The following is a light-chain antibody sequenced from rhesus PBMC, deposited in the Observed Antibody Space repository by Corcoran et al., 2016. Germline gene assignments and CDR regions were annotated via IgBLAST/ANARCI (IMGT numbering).Light chain of an antibody. CDR3: LIWHNTAYI. J-gene: IGLJ1*01. V-gene: IGLV5-83*02. CDR1: SGICVDYYR. Sequence: QPVLTQPTSLSASPGASARLTCTLSSGICVDYYRVFWYQQKPGSPPRYLLNYHTDSDNQEGSGVPSRFSGSKDASANAGILVISGLQSEDEADYFCLIWHNTAYIFGSGTRLTVL. CDR2: YHTDSDN.